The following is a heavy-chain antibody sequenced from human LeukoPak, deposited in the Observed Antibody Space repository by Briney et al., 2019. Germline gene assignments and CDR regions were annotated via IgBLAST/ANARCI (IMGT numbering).Heavy chain of an antibody. CDR1: GYTFTSYD. CDR2: MNPNSGNT. V-gene: IGHV1-8*01. J-gene: IGHJ4*02. D-gene: IGHD1/OR15-1a*01. Sequence: GASVKVSCKASGYTFTSYDINWVRQATGQGLEWMGWMNPNSGNTGYAQKFQGRVTMTRNTSITTAYMELSSLRSEDTAVYYCAIRSNKPYGSFDYWGQGTLVTVSS. CDR3: AIRSNKPYGSFDY.